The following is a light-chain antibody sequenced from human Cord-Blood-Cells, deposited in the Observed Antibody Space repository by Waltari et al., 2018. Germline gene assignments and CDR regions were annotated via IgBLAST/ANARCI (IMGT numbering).Light chain of an antibody. Sequence: QSALTQPASVSGSPGQSITISCTGTSSDVGSYNLVPWYQQHPSKAPKLMIYEVSKRPSGVSNRFSGSKSGNTASLTISGLQAEDEADYYCCSYAGSSTWVFGGGTKLTVL. V-gene: IGLV2-23*02. CDR2: EVS. J-gene: IGLJ3*02. CDR3: CSYAGSSTWV. CDR1: SSDVGSYNL.